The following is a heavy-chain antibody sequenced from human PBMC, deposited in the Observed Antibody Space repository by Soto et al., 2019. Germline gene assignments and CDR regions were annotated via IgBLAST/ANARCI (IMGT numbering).Heavy chain of an antibody. D-gene: IGHD6-19*01. CDR3: AKDHSSGWYRTWFDP. CDR2: ISGSGGGT. V-gene: IGHV3-23*01. J-gene: IGHJ5*02. Sequence: GGSLRLSCAASGFTFEDYTMHWVRQPPGKGLEWVSAISGSGGGTYYTESVEGRFTISRDNSKNTLYLQMNSLRAEDTAVYYCAKDHSSGWYRTWFDPWGQGTLVTVSS. CDR1: GFTFEDYT.